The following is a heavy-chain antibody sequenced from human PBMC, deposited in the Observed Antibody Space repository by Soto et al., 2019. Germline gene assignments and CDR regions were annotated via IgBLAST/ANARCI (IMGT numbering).Heavy chain of an antibody. V-gene: IGHV1-69*13. Sequence: SVKVSCKASGGTFSSYAISWVRQAPGQGLEWMGGIIPIFGTANYAQKFQGRVTITADESTSTAYMELSSLRSEDTAVYYCARGGLPGNYLYYYGMDVWGQGTTVTVSS. CDR2: IIPIFGTA. CDR3: ARGGLPGNYLYYYGMDV. CDR1: GGTFSSYA. D-gene: IGHD4-4*01. J-gene: IGHJ6*02.